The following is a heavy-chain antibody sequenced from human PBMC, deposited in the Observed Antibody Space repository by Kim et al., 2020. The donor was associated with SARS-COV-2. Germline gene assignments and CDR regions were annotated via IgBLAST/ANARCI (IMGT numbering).Heavy chain of an antibody. CDR1: GGSINSGSGGYY. V-gene: IGHV4-31*03. CDR3: ARDLVTAVTNRDDA. J-gene: IGHJ3*01. D-gene: IGHD4-17*01. CDR2: IYYSGNT. Sequence: SETLSLTCTVSGGSINSGSGGYYWSWIRQFPGKGLEWIGYIYYSGNTYYNPSLRSRVTISLDTSKNQYSLTLSSVTAADTAMFYCARDLVTAVTNRDDA.